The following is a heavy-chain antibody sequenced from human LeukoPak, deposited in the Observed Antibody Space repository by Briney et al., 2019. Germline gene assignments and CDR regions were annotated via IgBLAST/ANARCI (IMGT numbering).Heavy chain of an antibody. D-gene: IGHD6-13*01. CDR1: GFTFTDYY. J-gene: IGHJ4*02. CDR3: TRRPYSSSWYYFDY. CDR2: ISSSGSML. Sequence: GGSLRLSCTVSGFTFTDYYMSWVRQAPGKGLEWVSYISSSGSMLHYADSVEGRFTISRDNAKNSLYLQMSSLRVEDTAVYYCTRRPYSSSWYYFDYWGQGTLVTVSS. V-gene: IGHV3-11*04.